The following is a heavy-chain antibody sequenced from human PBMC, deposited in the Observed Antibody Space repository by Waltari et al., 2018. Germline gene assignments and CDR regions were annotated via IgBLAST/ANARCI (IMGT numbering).Heavy chain of an antibody. Sequence: EVQLVESGGGLVQPGGSLRLSCAASGFRFHGYWMHWVRQAPGKGLVWVARINSDGSSTRYADSVKGRFTISRDNAKNTLYLQMNSLRAEDTAVYYCARVEVGDYDFDYWGQGTLVTVSS. CDR1: GFRFHGYW. D-gene: IGHD4-17*01. CDR2: INSDGSST. CDR3: ARVEVGDYDFDY. J-gene: IGHJ4*02. V-gene: IGHV3-74*01.